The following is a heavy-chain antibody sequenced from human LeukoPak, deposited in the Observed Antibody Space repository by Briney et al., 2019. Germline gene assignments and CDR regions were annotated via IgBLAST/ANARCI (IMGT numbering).Heavy chain of an antibody. D-gene: IGHD2-21*02. V-gene: IGHV1-69*13. Sequence: SVKVSCKASGGTFSSYAISWVRQAPGQGLEWTGGIIPIFGTANYAQKFQGRVTITADESTSTAYKELSSLRSEDTAVYYCARAPYCGGDCYSDYYFDYWGQGTLVTVSS. CDR3: ARAPYCGGDCYSDYYFDY. J-gene: IGHJ4*02. CDR2: IIPIFGTA. CDR1: GGTFSSYA.